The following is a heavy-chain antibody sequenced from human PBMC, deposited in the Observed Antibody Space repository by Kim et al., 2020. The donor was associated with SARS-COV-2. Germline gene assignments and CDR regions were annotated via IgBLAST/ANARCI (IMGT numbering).Heavy chain of an antibody. CDR1: GGSISSSNW. CDR2: IYHSGST. V-gene: IGHV4-4*02. Sequence: SETLSLTCAVSGGSISSSNWWSWVRQPPGKGLEWIGEIYHSGSTNYNPSLKSRVTISVDKSKNQFSLKLSSVTAADTAVYYCAREEGGDDYYDSRKKYGMDVWGQGTTVTVSS. D-gene: IGHD3-22*01. J-gene: IGHJ6*02. CDR3: AREEGGDDYYDSRKKYGMDV.